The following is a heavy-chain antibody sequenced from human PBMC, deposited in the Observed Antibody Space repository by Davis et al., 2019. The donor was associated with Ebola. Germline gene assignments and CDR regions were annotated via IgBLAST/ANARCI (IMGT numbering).Heavy chain of an antibody. V-gene: IGHV4-61*08. CDR3: AREHSVAVTAIGGFDY. J-gene: IGHJ4*02. Sequence: MPSETLSLTCTVSGGSVSSGGYYWNWIRQPPGKGLEWIGYIYYSGSTDYSPSLRGRVTISLDTSKNQFSLRLNSVTAADTAVYYCAREHSVAVTAIGGFDYWGQGALVTVSS. CDR1: GGSVSSGGYY. D-gene: IGHD2-21*02. CDR2: IYYSGST.